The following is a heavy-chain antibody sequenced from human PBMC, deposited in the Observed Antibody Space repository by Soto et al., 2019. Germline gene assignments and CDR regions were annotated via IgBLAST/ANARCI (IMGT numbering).Heavy chain of an antibody. Sequence: QVQLVQSGAEVKKPGSSVKVSCKASGGTFSSYAISWVRQAPGQGLEWMGGIIPIFGTANYAQKFQGRVTITADEYTSKAYMELSSLRSEDTAVYYCARTGARFPSYYFDYWGQGTLVTVSS. J-gene: IGHJ4*02. V-gene: IGHV1-69*01. CDR1: GGTFSSYA. CDR2: IIPIFGTA. CDR3: ARTGARFPSYYFDY. D-gene: IGHD3-10*01.